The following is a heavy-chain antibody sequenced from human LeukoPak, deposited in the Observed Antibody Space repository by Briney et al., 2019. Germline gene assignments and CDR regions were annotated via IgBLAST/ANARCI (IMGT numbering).Heavy chain of an antibody. CDR2: IIPIFGSA. CDR3: ATVSRIAPTCDI. CDR1: GYTFTSYD. D-gene: IGHD6-13*01. J-gene: IGHJ3*02. V-gene: IGHV1-69*06. Sequence: SVKVSCKASGYTFTSYDINWVRQATGQGLEWMGGIIPIFGSANYAQKFQGRVTMTEDTSTDTAYMELSSLRSEDTAVYYCATVSRIAPTCDIWGQGTMVTVSS.